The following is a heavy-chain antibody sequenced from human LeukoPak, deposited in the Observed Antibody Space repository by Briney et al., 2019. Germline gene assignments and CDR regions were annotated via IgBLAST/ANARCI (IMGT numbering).Heavy chain of an antibody. D-gene: IGHD3-3*01. CDR1: GFTFSSYA. Sequence: TGGSLRLSCAASGFTFSSYAMSWVRQAPGKGLEWVSGISGSGGSTYYADSVKGRFTISRDNSKNTLYLQMNSLRAEDTAVYYCAKDHGGIFGVVITRPFDYWGQGTLVTVSS. V-gene: IGHV3-23*01. CDR3: AKDHGGIFGVVITRPFDY. CDR2: ISGSGGST. J-gene: IGHJ4*02.